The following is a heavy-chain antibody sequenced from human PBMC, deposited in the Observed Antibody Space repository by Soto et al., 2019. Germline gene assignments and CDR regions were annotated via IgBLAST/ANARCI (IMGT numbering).Heavy chain of an antibody. CDR2: ITFSGNTV. CDR3: ARVSWREKYGMDV. V-gene: IGHV3-11*01. J-gene: IGHJ6*02. Sequence: GGSLRLSCAASGFTFSDSYMSWIRQAPGKGLEWISYITFSGNTVYYADSLKGRFTISRDNAKNSLYLQMNRLRAEDTAVYYCARVSWREKYGMDVWGQGATVTVSS. CDR1: GFTFSDSY.